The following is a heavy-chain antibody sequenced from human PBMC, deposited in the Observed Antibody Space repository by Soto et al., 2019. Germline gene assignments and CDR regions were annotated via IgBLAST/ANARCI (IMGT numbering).Heavy chain of an antibody. D-gene: IGHD5-18*01. J-gene: IGHJ4*02. V-gene: IGHV4-31*03. CDR1: GASISSGGYY. CDR2: IYYSGST. Sequence: PSETPSLTCTVSGASISSGGYYWSWISQHPGKGLEWIGYIYYSGSTYYNPSLKSRVTISVDTSKNQFSLKLSSVTAADTAVYYCARGDERGYSFGLFDYWGQGTLVNVSS. CDR3: ARGDERGYSFGLFDY.